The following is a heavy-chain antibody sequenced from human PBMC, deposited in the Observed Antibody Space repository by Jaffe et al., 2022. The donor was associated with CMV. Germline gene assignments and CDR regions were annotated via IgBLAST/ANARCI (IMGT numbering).Heavy chain of an antibody. J-gene: IGHJ4*02. D-gene: IGHD2-2*01. CDR3: ARGACSSTSCYASD. Sequence: QVQLQQWGAGLLKPSETLSLTCAVYGGSFSGYYWSWIRQPPGKGLEWIGEINHSGSTNYNPSLKSRVTISVDTSKNQFSLKLSSVTAADTAVYYCARGACSSTSCYASDWGQGTLVTVSS. V-gene: IGHV4-34*01. CDR1: GGSFSGYY. CDR2: INHSGST.